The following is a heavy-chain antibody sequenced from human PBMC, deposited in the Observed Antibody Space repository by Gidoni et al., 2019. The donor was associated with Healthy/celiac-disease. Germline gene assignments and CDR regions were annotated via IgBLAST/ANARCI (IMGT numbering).Heavy chain of an antibody. V-gene: IGHV3-33*01. CDR1: GFTFSSYG. Sequence: QVQLVESGGGVVQPGRSLRLSCAASGFTFSSYGMHWVRQAPGKGLEWVAVIWYDGSNKYYADSVKGRFTISRDNSKNTLYLQMNSLRAEDTAVYYCASFTVVGATIFDYWGQGTLVTVSS. CDR2: IWYDGSNK. CDR3: ASFTVVGATIFDY. J-gene: IGHJ4*02. D-gene: IGHD1-26*01.